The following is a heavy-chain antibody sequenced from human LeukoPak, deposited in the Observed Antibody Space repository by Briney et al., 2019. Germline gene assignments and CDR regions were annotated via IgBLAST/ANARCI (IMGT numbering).Heavy chain of an antibody. CDR2: ISSSGSYI. CDR1: RFTFSSYS. J-gene: IGHJ4*02. V-gene: IGHV3-21*01. D-gene: IGHD1-26*01. CDR3: ARDAKRKYSGSSQFDY. Sequence: PGGSLRLSCAASRFTFSSYSMNWVRQAPGKGLEGVSSISSSGSYIYYEDTVKGRFTISKENEKKSLYLKINRMGAEDTAVYYCARDAKRKYSGSSQFDYWGQGTLVTVPS.